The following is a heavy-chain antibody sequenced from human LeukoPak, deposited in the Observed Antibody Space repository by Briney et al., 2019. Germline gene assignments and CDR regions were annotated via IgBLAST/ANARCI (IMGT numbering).Heavy chain of an antibody. Sequence: KTSETLSLTCTVSGGSISSSRDDWGWIRQPPGKGLEWIGSIYYRGDTYYNPSLKSRVTISEDTSKNKFSLKLRYVTAADTAVYYCARDGYGDPLFEHWGQGTLVTVSS. V-gene: IGHV4-39*02. D-gene: IGHD4-17*01. CDR3: ARDGYGDPLFEH. CDR2: IYYRGDT. J-gene: IGHJ4*02. CDR1: GGSISSSRDD.